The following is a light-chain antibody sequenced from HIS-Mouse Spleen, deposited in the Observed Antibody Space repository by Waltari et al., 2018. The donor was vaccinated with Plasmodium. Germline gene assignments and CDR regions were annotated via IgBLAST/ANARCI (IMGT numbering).Light chain of an antibody. J-gene: IGKJ3*01. CDR1: QSVSSN. Sequence: ELVITQTSATLSVSPRGTATPSRRARQSVSSNLAWYQQKPGQAPRLLIYGATTRATGIPARFSGSGSGTEFTLTISSLQSEDFAVYYCQQYNNWSFTFGPGTKVDIK. CDR2: GAT. CDR3: QQYNNWSFT. V-gene: IGKV3-15*01.